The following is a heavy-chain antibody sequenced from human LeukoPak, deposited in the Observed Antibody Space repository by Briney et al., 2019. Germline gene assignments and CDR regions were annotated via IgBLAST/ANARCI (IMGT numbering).Heavy chain of an antibody. Sequence: ASVKVSCKASGHTFTGYYVYWVRQAPGQGLEWMGWMNPNVGGANSPQKFQGRVTVTSDPAISAAYMELRRLRSDDTAVYYCARGVFGESLESWGQGILVTVSS. CDR1: GHTFTGYY. CDR2: MNPNVGGA. D-gene: IGHD3-10*02. V-gene: IGHV1-2*02. CDR3: ARGVFGESLES. J-gene: IGHJ4*02.